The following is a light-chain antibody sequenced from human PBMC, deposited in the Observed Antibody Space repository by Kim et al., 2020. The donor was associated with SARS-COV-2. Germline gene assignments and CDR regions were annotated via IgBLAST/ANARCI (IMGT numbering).Light chain of an antibody. Sequence: GQSVTISCTGTSSDVGGYYYVSWYQQHPGKAPKLLIYEVSERPSGVPDRFSGSKSGNTASLTVSGLQAEDEADYYCSSYAGRNNFVFGTGTKVTVL. CDR1: SSDVGGYYY. CDR3: SSYAGRNNFV. J-gene: IGLJ1*01. V-gene: IGLV2-8*01. CDR2: EVS.